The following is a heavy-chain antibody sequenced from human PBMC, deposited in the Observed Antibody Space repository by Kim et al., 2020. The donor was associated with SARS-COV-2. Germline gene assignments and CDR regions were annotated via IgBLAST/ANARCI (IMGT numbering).Heavy chain of an antibody. Sequence: AQKFQGRVTMTEDTSTDTAYMELSSLRSEDTAVYYCATVSGTTNLLIDSWGQGTLVTVSS. V-gene: IGHV1-24*01. D-gene: IGHD1-7*01. CDR3: ATVSGTTNLLIDS. J-gene: IGHJ4*02.